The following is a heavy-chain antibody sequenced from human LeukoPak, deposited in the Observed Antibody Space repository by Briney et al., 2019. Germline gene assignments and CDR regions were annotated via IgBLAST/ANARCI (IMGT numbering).Heavy chain of an antibody. Sequence: ASVRVSCKASGYTFTGCYMHWVRQATGQGLEWMGWINPNSGGTNYAQKFQGRVTMTRDTSISTAYMELSRLRSDDTAVYYCARMRDQLLYWFDPWGQGTLVTVSS. J-gene: IGHJ5*02. CDR3: ARMRDQLLYWFDP. CDR2: INPNSGGT. V-gene: IGHV1-2*02. CDR1: GYTFTGCY. D-gene: IGHD2-2*01.